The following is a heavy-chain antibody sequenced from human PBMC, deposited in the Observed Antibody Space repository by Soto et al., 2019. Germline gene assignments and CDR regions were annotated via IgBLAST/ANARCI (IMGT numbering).Heavy chain of an antibody. J-gene: IGHJ6*02. D-gene: IGHD6-13*01. Sequence: QVQLVQSGAEVKKPGASVKVSCKVSGYTLTELSMHWVRQAPGKGLEWMGGFDPEDGETIYAQKFQGRVTMTEDTSQDIXYMELSSLRSEDTAVYYCATKGRWYVGYYYYGMDVWGQGTTVTVSS. CDR2: FDPEDGET. CDR1: GYTLTELS. V-gene: IGHV1-24*01. CDR3: ATKGRWYVGYYYYGMDV.